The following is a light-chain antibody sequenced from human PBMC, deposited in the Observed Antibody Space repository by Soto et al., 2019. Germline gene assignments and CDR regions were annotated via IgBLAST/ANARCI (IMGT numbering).Light chain of an antibody. Sequence: DIQMTQSPSSLSASVGDRVTITCRASQSISSYLNWYQQKPGKAPKLLIYAASSLQSAVPSRFSGSGSETDFTLTISILQSEDFATYYCQQSYSTPRTFGQGTKVEIK. CDR2: AAS. CDR1: QSISSY. V-gene: IGKV1-39*01. CDR3: QQSYSTPRT. J-gene: IGKJ1*01.